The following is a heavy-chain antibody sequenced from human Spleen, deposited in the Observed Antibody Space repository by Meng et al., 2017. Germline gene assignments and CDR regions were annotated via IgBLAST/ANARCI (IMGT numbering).Heavy chain of an antibody. Sequence: QVQLQQWGTRLLKPSETLSLTCTISGGSITSTSSYWGWVRQPPGKGLEWIGSIYYRGSTNYNPSLKSRISMSVDMSKNQFSLKVNSVTAADTAIYYCVISSHNWGQGTLVTVSS. D-gene: IGHD3-3*02. CDR1: GGSITSTSSY. V-gene: IGHV4-39*07. CDR3: VISSHN. J-gene: IGHJ4*02. CDR2: IYYRGST.